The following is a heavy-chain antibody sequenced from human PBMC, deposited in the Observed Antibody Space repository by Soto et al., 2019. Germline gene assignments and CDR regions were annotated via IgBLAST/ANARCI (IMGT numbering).Heavy chain of an antibody. D-gene: IGHD4-17*01. J-gene: IGHJ4*02. CDR2: VNPNSGNT. CDR1: GLPSTSYN. Sequence: VQLLQSGAEVKKPGPSVRVSGKPSGLPSTSYNSNWGHKATDRGLGGMGWVNPNSGNTDYAQKFQGRVTMTRNTSITTAYMELSSLRSEDTAVYYCARVPFVNFGDSVPFDYWGQGTLVTVSS. V-gene: IGHV1-8*01. CDR3: ARVPFVNFGDSVPFDY.